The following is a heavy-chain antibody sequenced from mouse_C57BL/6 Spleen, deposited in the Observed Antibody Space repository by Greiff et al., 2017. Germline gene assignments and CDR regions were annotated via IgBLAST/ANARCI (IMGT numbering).Heavy chain of an antibody. V-gene: IGHV5-6*01. Sequence: EVQVVESGGDLVKPGGSLKLSCAASGFTFSSYGMSWVRQTPDKRLEWVATISSGGSSTYYPDSVKGRFTISRDNAKNTLYLQMSSLKSEDTAMYYCARHEYDDMDYGGQGTSVTGSS. CDR1: GFTFSSYG. CDR3: ARHEYDDMDY. J-gene: IGHJ4*01. CDR2: ISSGGSST.